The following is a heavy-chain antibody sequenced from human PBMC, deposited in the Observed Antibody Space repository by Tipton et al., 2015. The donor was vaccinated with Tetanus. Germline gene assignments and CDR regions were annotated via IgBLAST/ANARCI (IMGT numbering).Heavy chain of an antibody. Sequence: SLRLSCAASGFSFEDYGMSWVRQAPGKGLEWVSDTNWNGGSPHYADSVKGRFTISRDNAKKSLYLHMNSLRADDTALYYCARVRPSYYYMDVWGKGTTVTVSS. J-gene: IGHJ6*03. V-gene: IGHV3-20*04. CDR2: TNWNGGSP. CDR1: GFSFEDYG. D-gene: IGHD3-10*01. CDR3: ARVRPSYYYMDV.